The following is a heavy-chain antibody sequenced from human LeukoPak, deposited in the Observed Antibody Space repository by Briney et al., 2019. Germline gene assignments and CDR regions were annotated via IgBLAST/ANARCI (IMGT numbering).Heavy chain of an antibody. D-gene: IGHD3-3*01. CDR2: INRDGSST. CDR1: GFTFSSYW. CDR3: ASERITIFGVQDDAFDI. V-gene: IGHV3-74*01. Sequence: GGSLRLSCAASGFTFSSYWMHWVRQAPGKGLVWVSRINRDGSSTSYADSVKGRFTISRDNAKNTLYLQMNSLRAEDTAVYYCASERITIFGVQDDAFDIWGQGTMVTVSS. J-gene: IGHJ3*02.